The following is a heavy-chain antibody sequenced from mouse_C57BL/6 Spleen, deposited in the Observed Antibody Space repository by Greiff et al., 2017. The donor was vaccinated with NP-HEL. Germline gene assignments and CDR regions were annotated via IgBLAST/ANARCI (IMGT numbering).Heavy chain of an antibody. CDR2: ISYDGSN. CDR3: ASHWDYFDY. D-gene: IGHD4-1*01. CDR1: GYSITSGYY. V-gene: IGHV3-6*01. Sequence: EVQLVESGPGLVKPSQSLSLTCSVTGYSITSGYYWNWIRQFPGNKLEWMGYISYDGSNNYNPSLKNRISITRDTSKNQFFLKLNSVTTEDTATYYCASHWDYFDYWGQGTTLTVSS. J-gene: IGHJ2*01.